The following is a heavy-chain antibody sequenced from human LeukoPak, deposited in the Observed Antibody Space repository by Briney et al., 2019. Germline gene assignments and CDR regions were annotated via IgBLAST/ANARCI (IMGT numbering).Heavy chain of an antibody. D-gene: IGHD4-17*01. J-gene: IGHJ4*02. CDR3: AKPMTTVTTSFDY. Sequence: GGSLRLSCAASGFTFSSYGMHWVRQAPGKGLEWVAVIWYDGSNKYYADSVKGRFTISRDNSKNTLYLQMNSLRAEDTAVYYCAKPMTTVTTSFDYWGQGTLVTVSS. V-gene: IGHV3-30*02. CDR1: GFTFSSYG. CDR2: IWYDGSNK.